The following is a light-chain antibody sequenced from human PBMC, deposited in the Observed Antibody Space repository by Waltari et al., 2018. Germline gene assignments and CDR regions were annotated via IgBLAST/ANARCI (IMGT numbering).Light chain of an antibody. CDR3: QNHERLPAT. V-gene: IGKV3-20*01. CDR2: EAS. Sequence: ELLLTQSPGTLSLSPGERATLSCRASQSIGKYLVWYQQKPGQAPGLLMYEASRRATGIPDRFSGSGSGTDFSLTISRLEPEDFAVYYCQNHERLPATFGQGTKVEIK. J-gene: IGKJ1*01. CDR1: QSIGKY.